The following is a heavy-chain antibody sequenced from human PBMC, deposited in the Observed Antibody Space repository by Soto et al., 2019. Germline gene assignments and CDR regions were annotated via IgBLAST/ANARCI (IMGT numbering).Heavy chain of an antibody. J-gene: IGHJ6*02. CDR2: TYYRSKWYN. Sequence: PSQTLSLTCAISGDSVSSNSAAWNWIRQSPSRGLEWLGRTYYRSKWYNDYAVSVKSRITINPDTSKNQFSLQLNSVTPEDTAVYYCARDPLFWPSYYYYGMDVWGQGTTVTVSS. CDR3: ARDPLFWPSYYYYGMDV. CDR1: GDSVSSNSAA. D-gene: IGHD3-3*01. V-gene: IGHV6-1*01.